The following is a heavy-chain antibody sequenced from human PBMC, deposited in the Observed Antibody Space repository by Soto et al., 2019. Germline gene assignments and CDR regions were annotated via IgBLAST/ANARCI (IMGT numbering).Heavy chain of an antibody. Sequence: PSETPSLTCTASGGSISSYYWSWIRQPPGKGLEWIGYIYYSGSTNYNPSLKSRVTISVDTSKNQFSLKLSSVTAADTAVYYCARVASSWYRVFDYWGQGTLVTVSS. J-gene: IGHJ4*02. CDR3: ARVASSWYRVFDY. V-gene: IGHV4-59*01. CDR1: GGSISSYY. D-gene: IGHD6-13*01. CDR2: IYYSGST.